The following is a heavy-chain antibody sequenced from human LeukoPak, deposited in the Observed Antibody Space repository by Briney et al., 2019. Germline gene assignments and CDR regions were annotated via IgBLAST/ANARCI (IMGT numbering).Heavy chain of an antibody. Sequence: PSETLSLTCTVSSGSISDYYWSWIRQPPRKGLEWIGYIYYSGSTNYNPSLKSRVTILVDMSKNQFSLKMSSVTAADTAVYYCARELKVGNTGYYFDYWGQGTLVTVSS. D-gene: IGHD2/OR15-2a*01. V-gene: IGHV4-59*01. CDR1: SGSISDYY. CDR2: IYYSGST. J-gene: IGHJ4*02. CDR3: ARELKVGNTGYYFDY.